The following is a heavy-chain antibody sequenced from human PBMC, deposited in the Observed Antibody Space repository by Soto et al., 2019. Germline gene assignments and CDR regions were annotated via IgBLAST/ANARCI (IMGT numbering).Heavy chain of an antibody. CDR2: INHDGGST. CDR3: ARAMGMDV. CDR1: GFTFSSYW. J-gene: IGHJ6*02. Sequence: PGVSLRLSCAASGFTFSSYWMNWVRQAPGKGLVWVSRINHDGGSTSYADSVKGRFTISRDNAKNTLYLQMNSLRAEDTAVYYCARAMGMDVWGQGTTVTVSS. V-gene: IGHV3-74*01.